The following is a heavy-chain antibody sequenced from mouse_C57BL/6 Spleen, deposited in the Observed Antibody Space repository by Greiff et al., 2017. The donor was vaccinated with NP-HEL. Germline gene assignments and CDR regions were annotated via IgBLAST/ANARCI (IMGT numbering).Heavy chain of an antibody. D-gene: IGHD1-1*01. CDR3: ARTNYYGSSSHDYAMDY. CDR1: GFTFSSYA. Sequence: VQLKESGGGLVKPGGSLKLSCAASGFTFSSYAMSWVRQTPEKRLEWVATISDGGSYTYYPDNVKGRFTISRDNAKNNLYLQMSHLKSEDTAMYYCARTNYYGSSSHDYAMDYWGQGTSVTVSS. J-gene: IGHJ4*01. V-gene: IGHV5-4*01. CDR2: ISDGGSYT.